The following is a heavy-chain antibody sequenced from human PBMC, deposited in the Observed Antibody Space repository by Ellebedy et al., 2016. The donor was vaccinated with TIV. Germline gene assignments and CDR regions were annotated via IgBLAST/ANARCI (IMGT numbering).Heavy chain of an antibody. J-gene: IGHJ6*02. D-gene: IGHD5-18*01. Sequence: PGGSLRLSCAASGFTFSNYGMHWVRQAPGKGLEWMAIMWHDGSNKYYADSVKGRFTISRDNSNNTLYLQMNSLRAEDTAVYYCARDLGYSYGHYGMDVWGQGTTVTVSS. CDR2: MWHDGSNK. CDR3: ARDLGYSYGHYGMDV. CDR1: GFTFSNYG. V-gene: IGHV3-33*01.